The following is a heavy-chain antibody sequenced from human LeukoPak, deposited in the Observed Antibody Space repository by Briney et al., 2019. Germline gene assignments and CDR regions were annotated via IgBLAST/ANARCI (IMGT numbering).Heavy chain of an antibody. CDR1: GYTFTGYY. V-gene: IGHV1-2*06. CDR3: ARVTMVRGVISPGGADDY. J-gene: IGHJ4*02. Sequence: GASVKVSCKASGYTFTGYYMHWVRQAPGQGLEWMGRINPNSGGTNYAQKFQGRVTMTRDTSISTAYMELSRLRSDDMAVYYCARVTMVRGVISPGGADDYWGQGTLVTVSS. D-gene: IGHD3-10*01. CDR2: INPNSGGT.